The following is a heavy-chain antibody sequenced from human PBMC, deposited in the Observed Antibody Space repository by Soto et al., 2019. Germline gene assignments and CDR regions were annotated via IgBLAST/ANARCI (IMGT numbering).Heavy chain of an antibody. D-gene: IGHD2-15*01. CDR1: GFTFSTYS. J-gene: IGHJ4*02. CDR3: ARDSGVATLIGAYYFDY. CDR2: ISSGSNYI. V-gene: IGHV3-21*01. Sequence: GSLRLSCAASGFTFSTYSMNWVRQAPGKGLEWVSSISSGSNYIYYAESVKGRFTISRDNAKNSLYLQMNSLRAEDTAVYYCARDSGVATLIGAYYFDYWGQGTLVTVSS.